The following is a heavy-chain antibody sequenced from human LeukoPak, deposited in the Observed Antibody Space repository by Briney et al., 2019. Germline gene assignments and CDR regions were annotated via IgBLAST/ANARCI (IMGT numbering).Heavy chain of an antibody. J-gene: IGHJ3*02. V-gene: IGHV1-18*01. CDR2: ISGFNGNK. CDR3: VSEWTFVATIHDAFDT. Sequence: ASVKVACKASGYTFTSYVISWVRQAPGQGLEWMGWISGFNGNKNYAKNLQGRVCLTTDTSTNTAYMELRGLRSDDTAVYYVVSEWTFVATIHDAFDTWGQGKMVTVSS. D-gene: IGHD5-12*01. CDR1: GYTFTSYV.